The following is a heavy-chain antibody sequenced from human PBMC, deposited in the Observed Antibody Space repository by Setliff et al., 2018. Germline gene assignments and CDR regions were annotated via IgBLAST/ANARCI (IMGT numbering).Heavy chain of an antibody. CDR1: GYTFTSYG. Sequence: ASVKVSCKASGYTFTSYGISWVRQAPGQGLEWMGIIDPIGGYTNYAQKFQGRVTMTRDTSTSTVYMELSSLRSEDTAVYFCARESVVVVTTTNYYYYIDVWGEGTTVTVSS. CDR2: IDPIGGYT. V-gene: IGHV1-46*01. J-gene: IGHJ6*03. CDR3: ARESVVVVTTTNYYYYIDV. D-gene: IGHD2-21*02.